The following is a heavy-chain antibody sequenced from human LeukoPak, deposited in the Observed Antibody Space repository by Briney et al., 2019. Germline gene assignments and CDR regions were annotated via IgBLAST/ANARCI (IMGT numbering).Heavy chain of an antibody. V-gene: IGHV1-69*05. D-gene: IGHD3-22*01. CDR1: GGTFSSYA. CDR3: ARARDGYYDSSAYYYVLDY. CDR2: IIPIFGTA. J-gene: IGHJ4*02. Sequence: ASVKVSCKASGGTFSSYAISWVRQAPGQGLEWMGGIIPIFGTANYAQKFQGRVTITTDESTSTAYMELSSLRSEDTAVYYCARARDGYYDSSAYYYVLDYWGQGTLVTVSS.